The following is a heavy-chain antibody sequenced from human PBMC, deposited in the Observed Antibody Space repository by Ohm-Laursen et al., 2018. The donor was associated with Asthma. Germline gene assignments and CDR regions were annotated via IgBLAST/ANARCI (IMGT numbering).Heavy chain of an antibody. V-gene: IGHV3-48*02. D-gene: IGHD4-23*01. Sequence: SLRLSCAASGFTFSSYSMNWVRQAPGKGLEWVSYISSGSSAIYYADSVKGRFTISRDNAKNSLYLQMNSLRDEDTSVYYCARAYGGNSDYWGQGTLVTVSS. J-gene: IGHJ4*02. CDR3: ARAYGGNSDY. CDR1: GFTFSSYS. CDR2: ISSGSSAI.